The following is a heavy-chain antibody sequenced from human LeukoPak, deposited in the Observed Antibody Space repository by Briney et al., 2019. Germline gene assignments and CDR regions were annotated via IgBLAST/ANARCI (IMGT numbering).Heavy chain of an antibody. D-gene: IGHD1-26*01. CDR3: ARALEVVGATNYFDY. CDR2: IYYSGST. CDR1: GFTFSSYE. Sequence: PGGSLRLSCAASGFTFSSYEMNWVRQAPGKGLEWVGYIYYSGSTNYNPSLKSRVTISVDTSKNQFSLKLSSVTAADTAVYYCARALEVVGATNYFDYWGQGTLVTVSS. J-gene: IGHJ4*02. V-gene: IGHV4-59*01.